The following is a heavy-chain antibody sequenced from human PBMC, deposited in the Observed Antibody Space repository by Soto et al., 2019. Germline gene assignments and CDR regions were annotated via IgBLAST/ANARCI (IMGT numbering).Heavy chain of an antibody. V-gene: IGHV5-51*01. Sequence: GESLKISCKGSGYSFTNYWIGCVRQMPGKGLEWMGIVYPGDSDTRYSPSFQGQVTISTDKSISTAYLQWSSLKASDTAMYYCARRARFDSGDDYWGQGTLVTVSS. CDR2: VYPGDSDT. D-gene: IGHD6-25*01. CDR3: ARRARFDSGDDY. CDR1: GYSFTNYW. J-gene: IGHJ4*02.